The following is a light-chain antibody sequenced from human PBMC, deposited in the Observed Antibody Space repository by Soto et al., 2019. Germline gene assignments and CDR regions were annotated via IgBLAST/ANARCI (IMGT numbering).Light chain of an antibody. Sequence: QSALTQPASVSGSPGQSITVSCIGTSIDIGGYNYVSWYQQHPGKAPKLIIHDVSNRPSGVSDRFSGSKSGNTASLTISGLQVDDEAFYYCSSYTSSNTQVFGGGTKLTVL. CDR2: DVS. CDR3: SSYTSSNTQV. CDR1: SIDIGGYNY. V-gene: IGLV2-14*03. J-gene: IGLJ2*01.